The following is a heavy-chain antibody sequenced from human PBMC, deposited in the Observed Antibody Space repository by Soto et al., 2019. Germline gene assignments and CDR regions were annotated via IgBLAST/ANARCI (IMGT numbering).Heavy chain of an antibody. CDR3: AKDLVPSVAGRAAGSNWFDP. CDR1: GFTFSSYG. J-gene: IGHJ5*02. V-gene: IGHV3-30*18. CDR2: ISYDGSNK. Sequence: QVQLVESGGGVVQPGRSLRLSCAASGFTFSSYGMHWVRQAPGKGLEWVAVISYDGSNKYYADSVKGRFTISRDNSKNTLYLQMNSLRAEDTAVYYCAKDLVPSVAGRAAGSNWFDPWGQGTLVTVSS. D-gene: IGHD6-19*01.